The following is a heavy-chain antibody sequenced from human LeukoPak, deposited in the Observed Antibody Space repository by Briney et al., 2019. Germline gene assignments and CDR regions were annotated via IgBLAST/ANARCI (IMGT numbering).Heavy chain of an antibody. J-gene: IGHJ4*02. CDR1: GGSISSGGYY. CDR2: IYYSGST. Sequence: SETLSLTCTVSGGSISSGGYYWSWIRQHPGKGLEWIGYIYYSGSTYYNPSLKSRVTISVDTSKNQFSLKLSSVTAADTAVYYCARVLAGGMTTSGTIFDYWGQGTLVTVSS. CDR3: ARVLAGGMTTSGTIFDY. V-gene: IGHV4-31*03. D-gene: IGHD4-11*01.